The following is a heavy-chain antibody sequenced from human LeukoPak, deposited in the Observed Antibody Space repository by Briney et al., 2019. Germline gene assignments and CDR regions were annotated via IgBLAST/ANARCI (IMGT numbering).Heavy chain of an antibody. J-gene: IGHJ4*02. Sequence: GGSLRLSCAAYGFTFSSYAMSWVRQAPGKGLEWVSAISGSGGSTYYADSVKGRFTISRDNSKNTLYLQMNSLRAEDTAVYYCAKDYDSSGYYVPFDYWGQGTLVTVSS. CDR1: GFTFSSYA. V-gene: IGHV3-23*01. D-gene: IGHD3-22*01. CDR2: ISGSGGST. CDR3: AKDYDSSGYYVPFDY.